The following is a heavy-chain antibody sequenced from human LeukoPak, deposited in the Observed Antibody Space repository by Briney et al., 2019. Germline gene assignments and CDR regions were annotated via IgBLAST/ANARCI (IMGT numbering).Heavy chain of an antibody. CDR3: ARGSHGYYDGRDAFDV. CDR2: INHSGST. V-gene: IGHV4-34*01. D-gene: IGHD3-22*01. CDR1: GGSFSGYY. J-gene: IGHJ3*01. Sequence: SETLSLTCAVYGGSFSGYYRSWIRQPPGKGLEWIGEINHSGSTNYNSSLKSRVTISVDTSKNQFSLKLTSVTAADTAVYYCARGSHGYYDGRDAFDVWGQGTLVSVSS.